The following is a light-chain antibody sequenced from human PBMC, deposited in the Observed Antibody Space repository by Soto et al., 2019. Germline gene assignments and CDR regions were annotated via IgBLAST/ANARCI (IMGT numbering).Light chain of an antibody. J-gene: IGLJ1*01. CDR2: DVT. CDR1: SSDVGGYNY. V-gene: IGLV2-11*01. Sequence: QCALTQPRSVSGYPGQSLTISCTGTSSDVGGYNYVSWYQQYPGKVPKLMIYDVTKRPSGVPDRFSGSKSGNTASLTISGLQAEDEADYYCCPHAGSYTYVFGTGTKVTV. CDR3: CPHAGSYTYV.